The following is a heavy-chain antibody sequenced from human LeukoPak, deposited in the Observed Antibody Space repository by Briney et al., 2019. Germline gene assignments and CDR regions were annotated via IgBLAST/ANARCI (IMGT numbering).Heavy chain of an antibody. D-gene: IGHD2-2*01. J-gene: IGHJ6*03. CDR3: ARSLVVVVPAADAYYYYYYMDV. Sequence: SQTLSLTRTVSGGSISSGSYYWSWIRQPAGKGLEWIGRIYTSGSTNYNPSLKSRVTISVDTSKNQFSLKLSSVTAADTAVYYCARSLVVVVPAADAYYYYYYMDVWGKGTTVTVSS. V-gene: IGHV4-61*02. CDR2: IYTSGST. CDR1: GGSISSGSYY.